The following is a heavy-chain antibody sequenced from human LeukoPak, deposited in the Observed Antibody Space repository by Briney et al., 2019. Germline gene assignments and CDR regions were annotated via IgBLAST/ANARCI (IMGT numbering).Heavy chain of an antibody. CDR1: GYSLSRGYY. J-gene: IGHJ4*02. V-gene: IGHV4-38-2*02. D-gene: IGHD6-19*01. CDR3: ARDVDSSGWGDFFDY. CDR2: MYHSGST. Sequence: PSETLSLTCTVSGYSLSRGYYWGWSRQPPGKGVGGVGRMYHSGSTYYNPSLKSRVTISVDTSKNQFSLKLSPATAADTAMYYCARDVDSSGWGDFFDYWGQGTLVTVSS.